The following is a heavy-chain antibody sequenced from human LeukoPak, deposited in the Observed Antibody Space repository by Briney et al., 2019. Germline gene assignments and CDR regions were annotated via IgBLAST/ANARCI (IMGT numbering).Heavy chain of an antibody. D-gene: IGHD3-22*01. V-gene: IGHV3-23*01. J-gene: IGHJ4*02. CDR3: AKAYYDSSGYYNYFDY. CDR2: ISGSGGST. CDR1: GFTFSNYA. Sequence: PGGSLRLSCAASGFTFSNYAMSWVRQAPGKGLEWVSRISGSGGSTLYADSVKGRFTISRDNSKNTLYLQMNSLRAEDTAVYYCAKAYYDSSGYYNYFDYWGQGTLVTVSS.